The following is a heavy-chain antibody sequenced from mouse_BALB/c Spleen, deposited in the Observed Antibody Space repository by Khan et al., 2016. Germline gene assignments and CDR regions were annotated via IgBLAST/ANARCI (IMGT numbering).Heavy chain of an antibody. CDR3: ARGRYRGQGYYFDY. CDR1: GYTFTDYA. CDR2: INTYYGGA. J-gene: IGHJ2*01. D-gene: IGHD1-1*02. Sequence: VQLQESGAELVRPGVSVKISCKGSGYTFTDYAMHWVKQSHAKSLEWIGGINTYYGGATYNQKFKGKATMTVDKSSSTAYMELARLTSEDSAIYYCARGRYRGQGYYFDYWGQGTTLTVSS. V-gene: IGHV1S137*01.